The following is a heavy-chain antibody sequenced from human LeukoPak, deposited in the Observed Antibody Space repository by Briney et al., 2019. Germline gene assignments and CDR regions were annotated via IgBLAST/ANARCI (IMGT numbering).Heavy chain of an antibody. CDR3: PKRVVGATTVYYFDY. CDR1: GFTFSSYA. Sequence: GGSLRPSCAASGFTFSSYAMSWVRQAPGKGLEWVSAISGSGGSTYYADSMKGRFTISRDNSKNTLYLQMNSLRAEDTAVYYCPKRVVGATTVYYFDYLGQGTIVTISS. V-gene: IGHV3-23*01. CDR2: ISGSGGST. J-gene: IGHJ4*02. D-gene: IGHD1-26*01.